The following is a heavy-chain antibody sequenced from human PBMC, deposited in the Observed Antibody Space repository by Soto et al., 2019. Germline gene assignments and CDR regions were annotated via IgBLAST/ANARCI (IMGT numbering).Heavy chain of an antibody. CDR1: GDTFNNYT. V-gene: IGHV1-69*02. Sequence: QVQLVQSGAEVKKPGSSVKVSCKASGDTFNNYTINWVRQAPGQGLEWMGRIIPILPITNYAQKFQGRVTITADKPTPTAYMELSSLRSEDTAVYYYARAKAVRNFDYWGQGTLVTVSS. CDR2: IIPILPIT. J-gene: IGHJ4*02. CDR3: ARAKAVRNFDY. D-gene: IGHD3-10*01.